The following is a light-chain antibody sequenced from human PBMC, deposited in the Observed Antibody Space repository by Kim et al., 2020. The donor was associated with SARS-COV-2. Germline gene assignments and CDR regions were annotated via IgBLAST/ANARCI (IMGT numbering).Light chain of an antibody. V-gene: IGKV3-15*01. CDR1: QSISTN. Sequence: ETVMTQSPATVSVSPGEGVTVSCRASQSISTNLAWYQAKPGQAPRLLIYEVSTRATGLPARFSGSGSGTEFTLTISSLQSKDFAVYYCQQYNNWPVTFGQGTKLEI. CDR2: EVS. J-gene: IGKJ2*01. CDR3: QQYNNWPVT.